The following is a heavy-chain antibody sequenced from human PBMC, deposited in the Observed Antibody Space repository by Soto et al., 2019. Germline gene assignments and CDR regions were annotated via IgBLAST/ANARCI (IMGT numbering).Heavy chain of an antibody. J-gene: IGHJ5*02. CDR1: GFTVISKY. CDR3: ARDLWSLGFDP. V-gene: IGHV3-13*01. D-gene: IGHD2-8*02. Sequence: GGSLRLSCAASGFTVISKYMSWVRQGPGKGLEWASSIGTAGDTYYPGSVKGRFTISRENANNSLYLQMNSLRAGDTAVYYCARDLWSLGFDPWGQGTLVTVSS. CDR2: IGTAGDT.